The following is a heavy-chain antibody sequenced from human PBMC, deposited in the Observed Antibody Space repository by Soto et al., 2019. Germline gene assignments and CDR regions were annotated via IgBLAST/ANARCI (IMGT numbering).Heavy chain of an antibody. Sequence: GGSLRLSCAASGFTFSNALMSWVRQAPGKGLEWVGRIKNKVDGGKTDYTAPVKGRFTISRDDSRNTLYLQMNSLKIEDTAVYYCTTDDHLKTSWGKGTLVT. CDR1: GFTFSNAL. J-gene: IGHJ5*02. CDR3: TTDDHLKTS. CDR2: IKNKVDGGKT. V-gene: IGHV3-15*01.